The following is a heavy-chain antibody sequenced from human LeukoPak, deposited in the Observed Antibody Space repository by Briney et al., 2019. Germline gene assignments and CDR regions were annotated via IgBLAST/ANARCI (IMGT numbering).Heavy chain of an antibody. D-gene: IGHD1-1*01. CDR3: TRDRGAYNLYDY. V-gene: IGHV3-49*03. CDR2: IRSKAYGYTA. Sequence: GGSLRLSCTASGFTFGDYAMRWIRQAPGKGLEGVGFIRSKAYGYTADYAASVKGRFTISRDDSKAIAYLQMNSLKTEDTAVYHCTRDRGAYNLYDYWGQGTLVTVSS. CDR1: GFTFGDYA. J-gene: IGHJ4*02.